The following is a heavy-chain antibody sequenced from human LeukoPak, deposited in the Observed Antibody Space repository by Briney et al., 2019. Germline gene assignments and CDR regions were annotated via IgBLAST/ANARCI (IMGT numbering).Heavy chain of an antibody. D-gene: IGHD3-22*01. CDR3: ARDQGVVVHGKYHYYGMDV. J-gene: IGHJ6*02. CDR1: GFTFSSYG. V-gene: IGHV3-30*03. Sequence: GRSLRLSCAASGFTFSSYGIHWVRQAPGKGLEWAAAISYDGSSKYYADSVKGRFTISRDNSKNTLYLQMNSLRAEDTAVYYCARDQGVVVHGKYHYYGMDVWGQGTTVTVSS. CDR2: ISYDGSSK.